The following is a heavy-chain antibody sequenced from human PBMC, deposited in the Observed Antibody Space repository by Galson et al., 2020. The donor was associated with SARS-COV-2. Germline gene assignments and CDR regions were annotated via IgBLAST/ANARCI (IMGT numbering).Heavy chain of an antibody. D-gene: IGHD3-22*01. Sequence: ETSETLSLTCTVSGVSISSGGYYWSWIRQHPGKGLEWIGYIYYSGGTSHNPSLKSRVTISVDTSKNQFSLKLTSVTAADTAVYYCASPAVGKYYYSSGYPFDIWGQGTLVTFSS. V-gene: IGHV4-31*03. CDR2: IYYSGGT. CDR3: ASPAVGKYYYSSGYPFDI. J-gene: IGHJ3*02. CDR1: GVSISSGGYY.